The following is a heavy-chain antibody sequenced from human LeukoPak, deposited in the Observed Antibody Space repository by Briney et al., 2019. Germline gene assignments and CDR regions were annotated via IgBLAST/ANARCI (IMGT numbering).Heavy chain of an antibody. CDR2: ISWNSGSL. CDR3: ASSSSLGGAFDI. D-gene: IGHD6-6*01. V-gene: IGHV3-9*03. J-gene: IGHJ3*02. CDR1: GFTFDDYA. Sequence: GGSLRLSCAASGFTFDDYAMHWVRQAPGKGLEWVSTISWNSGSLAYADSVKGRFTISRDNAKNSLYLQMNSLRAEDMALYYCASSSSLGGAFDIWGQGTMVTVSS.